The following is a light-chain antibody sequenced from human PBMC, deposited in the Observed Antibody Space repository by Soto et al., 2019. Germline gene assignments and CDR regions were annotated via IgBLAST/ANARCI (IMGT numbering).Light chain of an antibody. Sequence: DIQMTQSPSTLSASIGDRVTITCRASQSISSWLAWYQQKPGKAPKILLYKASSLDSGVPSRFSGSGSGTEFTLTISSLQPDDFATYYCQQYDSYPLTFGGGTKVEIK. J-gene: IGKJ4*01. CDR1: QSISSW. CDR3: QQYDSYPLT. V-gene: IGKV1-5*03. CDR2: KAS.